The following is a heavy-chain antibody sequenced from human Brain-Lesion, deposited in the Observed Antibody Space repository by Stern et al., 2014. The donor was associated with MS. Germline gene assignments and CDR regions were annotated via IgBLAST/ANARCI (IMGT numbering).Heavy chain of an antibody. CDR2: IKEDGTEK. CDR1: GFTFGNYW. CDR3: ARVYNTIYGIVTQRGSGMDV. J-gene: IGHJ6*02. V-gene: IGHV3-7*01. D-gene: IGHD3-3*01. Sequence: EVQLVESGGGLVQPGGSLTISCTAAGFTFGNYWMNWVRQAPGQGLEWGANIKEDGTEKNYVDSVKGRFTISRDNARNSLYLQMNSLRVEDTALYYCARVYNTIYGIVTQRGSGMDVWGQGTTVIVSS.